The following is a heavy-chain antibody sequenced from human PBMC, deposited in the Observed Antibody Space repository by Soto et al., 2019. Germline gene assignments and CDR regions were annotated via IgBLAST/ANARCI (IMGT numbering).Heavy chain of an antibody. V-gene: IGHV3-21*01. CDR1: GFTFSSYS. Sequence: GGSLRLSCAASGFTFSSYSMNWVRQAPGKGLEWVSSISSSSSYIYYADSVKGRFTISRDNAKNSLYLQMNSLRAEDTAVYYCARDPSSAALFDIWGQGTMVTVS. CDR2: ISSSSSYI. CDR3: ARDPSSAALFDI. J-gene: IGHJ3*02. D-gene: IGHD3-10*01.